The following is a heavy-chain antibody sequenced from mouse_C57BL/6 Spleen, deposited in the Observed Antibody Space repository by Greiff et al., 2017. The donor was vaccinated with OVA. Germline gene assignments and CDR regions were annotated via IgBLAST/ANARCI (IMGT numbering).Heavy chain of an antibody. CDR1: GYAFSSYW. Sequence: QVQLKQSGAELVKPGASVKISCKASGYAFSSYWMNWVKQRPGKGLEWIGQIYPGDGDTNYNGKFKGKATLTADKSSSTAYMQLSSLTSEDSAVYFCARLHYGSSHAMDYWGQGTSVTVSS. V-gene: IGHV1-80*01. D-gene: IGHD1-1*01. CDR3: ARLHYGSSHAMDY. CDR2: IYPGDGDT. J-gene: IGHJ4*01.